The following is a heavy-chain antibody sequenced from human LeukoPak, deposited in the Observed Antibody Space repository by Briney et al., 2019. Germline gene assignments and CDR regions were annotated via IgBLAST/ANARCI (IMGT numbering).Heavy chain of an antibody. CDR2: ICSSGTNI. D-gene: IGHD3-22*01. J-gene: IGHJ1*01. Sequence: GGSLSLSCAASGFTFSSYEMNWVPQGPGNGLVWILYICSSGTNIYYTDSVRGRFAISRDNAKNSLYLQMNTLSGEDTAVYYCTQEMNYDSSAHWHQHCGEGSLVSVSS. V-gene: IGHV3-48*03. CDR3: TQEMNYDSSAHWHQH. CDR1: GFTFSSYE.